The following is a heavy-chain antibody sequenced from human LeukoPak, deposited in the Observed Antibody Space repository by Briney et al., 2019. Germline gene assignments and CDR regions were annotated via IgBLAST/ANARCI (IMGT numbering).Heavy chain of an antibody. J-gene: IGHJ6*03. CDR3: ASSIMSEGVTDYYYYMDV. D-gene: IGHD5/OR15-5a*01. CDR2: ISSSSSYI. Sequence: GGSLRLSCAASGFTFSSYSMNWVRQAPGKGLEWVSSISSSSSYIYYADSVKGRFTISRDNAKNSLYLQMNSLRAEDTAVYYCASSIMSEGVTDYYYYMDVWGKGTTVTVSS. V-gene: IGHV3-21*01. CDR1: GFTFSSYS.